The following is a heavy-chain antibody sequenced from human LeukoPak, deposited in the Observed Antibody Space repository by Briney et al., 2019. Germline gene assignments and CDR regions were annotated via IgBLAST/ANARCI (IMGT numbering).Heavy chain of an antibody. CDR1: GFTVSSNY. CDR2: ISGSGGST. Sequence: PGGSLRLSCAASGFTVSSNYMTWVRQAPGKGLEWVSGISGSGGSTYYADSVKGRFTISRDNSKNTLYLQMNSLRAEDTAVYYCAKRGSGYNHFDYWGQGTLVTVSS. CDR3: AKRGSGYNHFDY. V-gene: IGHV3-23*01. D-gene: IGHD3-3*01. J-gene: IGHJ4*02.